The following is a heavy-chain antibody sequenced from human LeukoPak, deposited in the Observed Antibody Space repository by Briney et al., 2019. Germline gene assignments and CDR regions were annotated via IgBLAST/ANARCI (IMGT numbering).Heavy chain of an antibody. D-gene: IGHD2-8*01. Sequence: GGSLRLSCAASGFTFSSYSMNWVRQAPGKGLEWVSSISSSSSYIYYADSMKGRFTISRDNAKNSLYLQMNSLRAEDTAVYYCARNGQNGFDYWGQGTLVTVSS. CDR3: ARNGQNGFDY. V-gene: IGHV3-21*01. CDR2: ISSSSSYI. CDR1: GFTFSSYS. J-gene: IGHJ4*02.